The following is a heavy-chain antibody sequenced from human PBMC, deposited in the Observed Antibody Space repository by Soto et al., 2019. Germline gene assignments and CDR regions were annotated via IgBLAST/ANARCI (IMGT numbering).Heavy chain of an antibody. Sequence: RASVKVSCKASGGTFSSYAISWVRQAPGQGLEWMGGIIPIFGTANYAQKFQGRVTITADKSTSTAYMELSSLRSEDTAVYYCASDVDTAMVADYWGQGTLVTVSS. CDR1: GGTFSSYA. V-gene: IGHV1-69*06. CDR2: IIPIFGTA. J-gene: IGHJ4*02. D-gene: IGHD5-18*01. CDR3: ASDVDTAMVADY.